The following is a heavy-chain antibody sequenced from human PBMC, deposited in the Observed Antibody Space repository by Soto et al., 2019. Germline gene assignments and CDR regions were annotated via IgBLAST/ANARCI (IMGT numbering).Heavy chain of an antibody. CDR1: GFTFSSYW. CDR2: INSDGSIT. V-gene: IGHV3-74*03. J-gene: IGHJ6*02. CDR3: ARGDRCSGGSCYSVGYNGMDV. Sequence: GGSLRLSCAASGFTFSSYWMHWVRQAPGKGLVWVSRINSDGSITTYADSVKGRFTISRDNAKNTLYLQMNSLRADDTAVYYCARGDRCSGGSCYSVGYNGMDVWGQGTTVTLSS. D-gene: IGHD2-15*01.